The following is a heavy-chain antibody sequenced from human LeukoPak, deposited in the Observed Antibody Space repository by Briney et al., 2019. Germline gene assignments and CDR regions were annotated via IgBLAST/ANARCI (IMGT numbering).Heavy chain of an antibody. Sequence: NPSETLSLTCTVSGGSISTNYRSWIRQPAGKGLEWIGRIFASGSTNYNPSLKSRVTMSVDTTKNQFSLKLSSVTAADTAVYYCARGRLPDGMDVWGQGTTVTVSS. J-gene: IGHJ6*02. V-gene: IGHV4-4*07. CDR3: ARGRLPDGMDV. CDR1: GGSISTNY. CDR2: IFASGST.